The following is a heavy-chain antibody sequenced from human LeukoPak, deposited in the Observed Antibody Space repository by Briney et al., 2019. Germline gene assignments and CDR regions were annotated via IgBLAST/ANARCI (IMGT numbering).Heavy chain of an antibody. J-gene: IGHJ5*02. CDR2: IYYSGST. V-gene: IGHV4-59*01. D-gene: IGHD3-10*01. Sequence: SETLSLTCTVSGGSLSSYYWSWIRQPPGKGLEWIGYIYYSGSTNYNPSLKSRVTISVDTSKNQFSLKLSSVTAADTAVYYCARDGAMVRGVNWFDPWGQGTLVTVSS. CDR3: ARDGAMVRGVNWFDP. CDR1: GGSLSSYY.